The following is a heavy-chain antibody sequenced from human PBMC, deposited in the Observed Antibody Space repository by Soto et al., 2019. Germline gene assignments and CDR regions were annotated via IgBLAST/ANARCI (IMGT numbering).Heavy chain of an antibody. V-gene: IGHV3-43*01. J-gene: IGHJ6*02. Sequence: GGSLRLSCAASGFPFDDYSMNWVRQVPGKGLEWVSLISWDGADTYYADSVKGRFTVSRDNSKNSLYLQMNSLTTEDTALYYCAASCVGCGGFNYYGMDVWGQGTTVTVSS. D-gene: IGHD2-21*01. CDR1: GFPFDDYS. CDR2: ISWDGADT. CDR3: AASCVGCGGFNYYGMDV.